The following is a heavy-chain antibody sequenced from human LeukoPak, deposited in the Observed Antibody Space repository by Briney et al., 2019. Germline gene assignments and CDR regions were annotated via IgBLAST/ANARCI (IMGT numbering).Heavy chain of an antibody. J-gene: IGHJ6*04. CDR1: GFTFSSYA. CDR3: ARGGEDSYYYYGMDV. D-gene: IGHD3-10*01. Sequence: GGSLRLSCVASGFTFSSYAMHWVRQAPGKGLEGVAVISYDGSNKYYADSVKGRFTISRDNSKNTLYLQMNSLRAEDTAVYYCARGGEDSYYYYGMDVWGKGTTVTVSS. V-gene: IGHV3-30*04. CDR2: ISYDGSNK.